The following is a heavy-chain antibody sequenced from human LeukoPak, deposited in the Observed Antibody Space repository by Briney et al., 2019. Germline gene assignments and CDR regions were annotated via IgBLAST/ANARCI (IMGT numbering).Heavy chain of an antibody. CDR2: ISSSSSYI. V-gene: IGHV3-21*01. CDR3: ARDSEALAGPLDY. Sequence: GGSLRLSCAASGFTFSSYSMNRVRQAPGKGLEWVSSISSSSSYIYYADSVKGRFTISRDNAKNSLYLQMNSLRAEDTAVYYCARDSEALAGPLDYWGQGTLVTVSS. J-gene: IGHJ4*02. D-gene: IGHD6-19*01. CDR1: GFTFSSYS.